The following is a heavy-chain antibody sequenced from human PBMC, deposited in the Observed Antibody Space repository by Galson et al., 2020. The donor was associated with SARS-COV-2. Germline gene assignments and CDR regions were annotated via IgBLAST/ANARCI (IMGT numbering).Heavy chain of an antibody. CDR3: AGATTGTMGGAFDI. CDR1: GYTFTNHA. J-gene: IGHJ3*02. CDR2: INTNTGNP. V-gene: IGHV7-4-1*02. D-gene: IGHD1-1*01. Sequence: ASVKVSCKASGYTFTNHAMNWVRQAPGQGLEWMGWINTNTGNPTYAQAFTGRFVFSLDTSVSTAYLQISSLKAEDSAVYYCAGATTGTMGGAFDIWGQVTMVTVSS.